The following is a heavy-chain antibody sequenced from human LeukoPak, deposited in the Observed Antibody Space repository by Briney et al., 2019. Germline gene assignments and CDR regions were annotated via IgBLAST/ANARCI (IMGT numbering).Heavy chain of an antibody. J-gene: IGHJ4*02. V-gene: IGHV3-21*01. CDR2: ISSSSSYI. CDR1: GFTFSSYS. CDR3: AARRIVGASSFDY. Sequence: PGGSLRLSCAASGFTFSSYSMNWVRQAPGKGLEWVSSISSSSSYIYYADSVKGRFTISRDNAKNSLYLQMNSLRAEDTAVYYCAARRIVGASSFDYWGQGTLATVSS. D-gene: IGHD1-26*01.